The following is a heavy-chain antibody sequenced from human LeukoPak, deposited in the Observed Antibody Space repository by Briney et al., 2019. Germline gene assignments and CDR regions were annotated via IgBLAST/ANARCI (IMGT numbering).Heavy chain of an antibody. CDR2: ISAGGSST. CDR1: GFTFSSYG. J-gene: IGHJ4*02. CDR3: AKDEGQILWFGESPIDY. V-gene: IGHV3-23*01. D-gene: IGHD3-10*01. Sequence: QSGGSLRLSCAASGFTFSSYGMSWGRQAPGKGLEWVSGISAGGSSTYYADSVKGRFTISRDNSKNTLYLHMNSLRAEDTALYYCAKDEGQILWFGESPIDYWGQGTLVTVSS.